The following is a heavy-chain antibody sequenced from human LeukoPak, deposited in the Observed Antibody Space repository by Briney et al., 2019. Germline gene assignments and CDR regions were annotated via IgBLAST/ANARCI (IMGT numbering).Heavy chain of an antibody. V-gene: IGHV3-53*01. CDR1: GFTVSSNY. Sequence: PGGSLRLSCAVSGFTVSSNYMSWVRQAPGKGLEWVSVIYNSGSTFYADSVKGRSTISRDNSENTLYLQMNSLRAEDTAVYYCARSLRVGVTAGGYWGQGTLVTVSS. D-gene: IGHD1-26*01. CDR2: IYNSGST. CDR3: ARSLRVGVTAGGY. J-gene: IGHJ4*02.